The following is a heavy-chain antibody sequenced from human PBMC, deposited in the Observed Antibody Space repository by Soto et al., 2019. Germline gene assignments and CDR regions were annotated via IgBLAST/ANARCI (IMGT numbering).Heavy chain of an antibody. CDR1: GFHFSGSA. J-gene: IGHJ4*02. V-gene: IGHV3-73*01. Sequence: GGSLRLSCATSGFHFSGSAMHWARQASGKGLEWVGRIRSRPHNYATTYAASVEGRFTISRDDSKNTVYLQMNGLKTEDTAVYYCTTERDYWGRGTLVTVSS. CDR2: IRSRPHNYAT. CDR3: TTERDY.